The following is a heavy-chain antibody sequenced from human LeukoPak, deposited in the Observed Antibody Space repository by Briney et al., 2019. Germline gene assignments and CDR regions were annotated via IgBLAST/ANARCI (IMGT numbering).Heavy chain of an antibody. J-gene: IGHJ6*03. V-gene: IGHV4-34*01. CDR3: ARGGGNLLPYFDPKYYYYMDV. D-gene: IGHD3-9*01. Sequence: PSETLSLTCAVYGGSFSGYYLSWIRQPPGKGREWIGEINHSGSTNYNPSLKSRVTVSVDTSKNQFSLKLSSVTAADTAVYYCARGGGNLLPYFDPKYYYYMDVWGKGTTVTVSS. CDR1: GGSFSGYY. CDR2: INHSGST.